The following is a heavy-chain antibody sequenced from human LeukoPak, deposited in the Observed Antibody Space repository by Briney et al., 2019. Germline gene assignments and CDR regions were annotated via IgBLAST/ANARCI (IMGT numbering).Heavy chain of an antibody. CDR3: AREVLGIAAAGRAFGY. Sequence: SETLSLTCAVYGGSFSGYYWSWIRQPPGKGLEWIGEINHSGSTNYNPSLKSRVTISVDTSKNQFSLKLSSVTAADKAVYYCAREVLGIAAAGRAFGYWGQGTLVTVSS. J-gene: IGHJ4*02. V-gene: IGHV4-34*01. CDR1: GGSFSGYY. CDR2: INHSGST. D-gene: IGHD6-13*01.